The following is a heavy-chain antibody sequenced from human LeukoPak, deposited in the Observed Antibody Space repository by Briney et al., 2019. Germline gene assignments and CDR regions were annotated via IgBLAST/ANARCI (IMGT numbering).Heavy chain of an antibody. Sequence: PSETLSLTCTVSGGSISSSSYYWGWIRQPPGKGLEWIGSIYFHGSTQYNPSLKSRVTISVDTSKNQFFLELSSVTAEDTAVYYCARPTSVVVPAARAAFDIWGQGTMVTVSS. J-gene: IGHJ3*02. CDR1: GGSISSSSYY. V-gene: IGHV4-39*07. CDR2: IYFHGST. D-gene: IGHD2-2*01. CDR3: ARPTSVVVPAARAAFDI.